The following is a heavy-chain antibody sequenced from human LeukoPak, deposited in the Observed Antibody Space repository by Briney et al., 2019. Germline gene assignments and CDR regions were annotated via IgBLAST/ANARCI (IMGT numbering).Heavy chain of an antibody. CDR2: IRSSSSYV. CDR1: GFTFSSYS. CDR3: ARLYYDSSGSFAY. Sequence: PGGSLRLSCAASGFTFSSYSMNWVRQAPGMGLEWVSSIRSSSSYVYYADSVKGRFTISRDNAKNSLYLQMNSLRVEDTAVYYCARLYYDSSGSFAYWGQGTLVTASS. V-gene: IGHV3-21*01. D-gene: IGHD3-22*01. J-gene: IGHJ4*02.